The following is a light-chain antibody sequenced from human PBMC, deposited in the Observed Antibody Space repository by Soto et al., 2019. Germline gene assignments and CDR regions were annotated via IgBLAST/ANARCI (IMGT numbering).Light chain of an antibody. CDR1: QSSSSS. CDR2: DAS. V-gene: IGKV1-5*01. CDR3: QQYESYPYS. Sequence: IQMTQSPSTVSASVGDRVTITCRASQSSSSSLAWYQQKPGKAPKVLIYDASSLDSGVPSRFSGSGYGTEFTLTVSSLQPGDFATYSCQQYESYPYSFGQGTKLEIK. J-gene: IGKJ2*01.